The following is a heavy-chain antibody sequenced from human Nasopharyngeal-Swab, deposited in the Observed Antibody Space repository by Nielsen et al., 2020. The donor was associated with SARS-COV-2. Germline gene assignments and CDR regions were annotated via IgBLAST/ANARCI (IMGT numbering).Heavy chain of an antibody. D-gene: IGHD2-2*01. J-gene: IGHJ4*02. CDR1: GGSISSGSYY. V-gene: IGHV4-61*02. CDR3: AREGALVPAAMTYYFDY. CDR2: IYTSGST. Sequence: SETLSLTCTVSGGSISSGSYYWSWIRQPAGKGLEWIGRIYTSGSTNYNPSLKSRVTISVDTSKNQFSLKLSSLTAADTAVYYCAREGALVPAAMTYYFDYWGQGTLVTVSS.